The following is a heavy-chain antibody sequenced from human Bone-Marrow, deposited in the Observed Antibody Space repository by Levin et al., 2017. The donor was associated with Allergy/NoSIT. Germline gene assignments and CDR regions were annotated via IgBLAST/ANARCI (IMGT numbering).Heavy chain of an antibody. V-gene: IGHV3-23*05. CDR3: AKAGLGGSAYDY. D-gene: IGHD5-12*01. J-gene: IGHJ4*02. Sequence: GESLKISCGASGFTFSSYTMGWVRQAPGKGLEWVSDINKSGSATYYADSVKGRFTISRDNSKNTLSLQMNSLRAEDAALYYCAKAGLGGSAYDYWGQGTLVAVSS. CDR2: INKSGSAT. CDR1: GFTFSSYT.